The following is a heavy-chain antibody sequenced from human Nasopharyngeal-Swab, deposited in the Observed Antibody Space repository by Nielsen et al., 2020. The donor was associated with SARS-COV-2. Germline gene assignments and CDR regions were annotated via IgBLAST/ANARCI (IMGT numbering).Heavy chain of an antibody. D-gene: IGHD3-10*02. J-gene: IGHJ4*02. CDR1: GFTFSSYG. CDR3: ARGKGVRGVIISIFDY. V-gene: IGHV3-33*01. CDR2: IWYDGSNK. Sequence: GESLKISCAASGFTFSSYGMHWVRQAPGKGLEWVAVIWYDGSNKYYADSVKGRFTISRDNSKNTLYLQMNSLRAEDTAVYYCARGKGVRGVIISIFDYWGQGTLVTVSS.